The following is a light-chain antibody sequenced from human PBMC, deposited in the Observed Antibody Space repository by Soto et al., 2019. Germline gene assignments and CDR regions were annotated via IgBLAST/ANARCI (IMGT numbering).Light chain of an antibody. CDR3: QHYNSYPNT. J-gene: IGKJ2*01. Sequence: DIQMTQSPSTLSASVGDRVTITCRASQTISTWLAWYQQKPGKAPKLLIYKASSLESGVPSRFSGSGSGTEFTLTISSLQPDDFATYYCQHYNSYPNTFGQGTKLEIK. V-gene: IGKV1-5*03. CDR1: QTISTW. CDR2: KAS.